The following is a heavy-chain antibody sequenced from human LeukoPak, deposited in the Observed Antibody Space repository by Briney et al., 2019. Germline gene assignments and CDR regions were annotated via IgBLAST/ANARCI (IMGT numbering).Heavy chain of an antibody. D-gene: IGHD6-19*01. CDR1: GFTFSHYW. J-gene: IGHJ4*02. CDR2: IEGDGSST. CDR3: ARDPSIPVASTY. Sequence: GGSLRLSCAASGFTFSHYWMHWVRQAPGKGLEWVSRIEGDGSSTNYADSVRGRFTISRDNAKNTLYLQMNSLRAEDTAVYYCARDPSIPVASTYWGQGTLVTVSS. V-gene: IGHV3-74*01.